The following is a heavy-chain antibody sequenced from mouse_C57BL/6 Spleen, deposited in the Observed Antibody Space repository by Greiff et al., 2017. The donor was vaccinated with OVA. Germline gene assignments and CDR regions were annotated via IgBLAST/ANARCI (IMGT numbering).Heavy chain of an antibody. Sequence: EVKLMESGGGLVKPGGSLKLSCAASGFTFSSYAMSWVRQTPEKRLEWVATISDGGSYTYYPDNVKGRFTISRDNAKNNLYLQMSHLKSEDTAMYYCARDKRGELYWYFDVWGTGTTVTVSS. CDR3: ARDKRGELYWYFDV. CDR1: GFTFSSYA. CDR2: ISDGGSYT. V-gene: IGHV5-4*01. J-gene: IGHJ1*03.